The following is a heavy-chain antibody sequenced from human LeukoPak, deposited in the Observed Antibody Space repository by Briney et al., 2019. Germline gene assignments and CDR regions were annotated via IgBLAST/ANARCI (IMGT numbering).Heavy chain of an antibody. CDR1: GFTFSSYS. Sequence: GGSLRLSCAASGFTFSSYSMNWVRQAPGKGLEWVSFISSSSAHINYADSVKGRFTISRDNPRNSLYLQMNSLRAEDTAVYYCARDIGESYTAIDYWGQGTLVTVSS. V-gene: IGHV3-21*01. J-gene: IGHJ4*02. CDR2: ISSSSAHI. CDR3: ARDIGESYTAIDY. D-gene: IGHD2-21*01.